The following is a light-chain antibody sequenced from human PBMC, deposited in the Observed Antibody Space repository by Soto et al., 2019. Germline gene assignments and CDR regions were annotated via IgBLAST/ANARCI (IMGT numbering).Light chain of an antibody. CDR3: HQYNYWPPWT. V-gene: IGKV3-15*01. Sequence: EIVMTQSPVTLSVSPGERATLSCRASQSVRSNLAWYQQKPGQAPRLLMYDASTRATGIPARFSGSGSGTEFTLTISSLQSEDFAVYYCHQYNYWPPWTFGQGTKVDIK. J-gene: IGKJ1*01. CDR1: QSVRSN. CDR2: DAS.